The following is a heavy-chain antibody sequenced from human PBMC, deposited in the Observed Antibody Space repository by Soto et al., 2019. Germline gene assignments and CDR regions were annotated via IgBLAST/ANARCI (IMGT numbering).Heavy chain of an antibody. D-gene: IGHD6-19*01. J-gene: IGHJ4*02. CDR1: GFPFSIYS. CDR3: ARSVEGHFDY. V-gene: IGHV3-48*02. CDR2: ITSDTNTI. Sequence: PRGSLRLSCAASGFPFSIYSMNWVRQAPGKGLEWSSYITSDTNTIKYADSVKGRFTISRDNAKNLVYLQMNSLRDEDTAVYFCARSVEGHFDYWGQGTVVTVSS.